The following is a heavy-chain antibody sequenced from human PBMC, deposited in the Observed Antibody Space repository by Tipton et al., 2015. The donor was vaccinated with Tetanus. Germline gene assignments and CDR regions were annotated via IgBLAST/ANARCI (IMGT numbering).Heavy chain of an antibody. CDR2: ISYDGSNK. CDR1: GFTFSSYG. D-gene: IGHD3-16*01. CDR3: AKDLGGAPYYYYYGMDV. Sequence: CAASGFTFSSYGMHWVRQAPGKGLEWVAVISYDGSNKYYADSVKGRFTISRDNSKNTLYLQMNSLRAEDTAVYYCAKDLGGAPYYYYYGMDVWGQGTTVTVSS. V-gene: IGHV3-30*18. J-gene: IGHJ6*02.